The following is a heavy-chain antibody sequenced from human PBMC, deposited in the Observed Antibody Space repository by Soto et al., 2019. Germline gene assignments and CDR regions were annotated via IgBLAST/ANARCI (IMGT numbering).Heavy chain of an antibody. CDR1: GGSSISISFH. J-gene: IGHJ5*02. V-gene: IGHV4-39*01. D-gene: IGHD6-13*01. Sequence: PLETLSLTCTVAGGSSISISFHWGCIRQPPGKGLEWIGSIYYSGSTYYSPSLKSRVTISVDTSKNQFSLKLSSVTAADTAVYYCARRERAAGTDWWFDPWGQGTLVTVSS. CDR3: ARRERAAGTDWWFDP. CDR2: IYYSGST.